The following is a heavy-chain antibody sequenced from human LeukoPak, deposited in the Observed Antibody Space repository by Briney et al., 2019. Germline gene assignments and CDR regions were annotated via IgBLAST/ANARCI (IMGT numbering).Heavy chain of an antibody. CDR1: GYTFTGYY. CDR2: INPNSGGT. Sequence: AASVKVSCKASGYTFTGYYMHWVRQAPGQGLEWMGWINPNSGGTNYAQKFQGRVTMTRDTSTSTAYMELSRLRSDDTAAYYCARDLYSSSWYPFAYWGQGTLVTVSS. V-gene: IGHV1-2*02. CDR3: ARDLYSSSWYPFAY. D-gene: IGHD6-13*01. J-gene: IGHJ4*02.